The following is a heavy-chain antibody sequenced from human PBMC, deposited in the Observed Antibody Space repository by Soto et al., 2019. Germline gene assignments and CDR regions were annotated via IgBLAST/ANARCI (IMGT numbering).Heavy chain of an antibody. V-gene: IGHV1-3*01. D-gene: IGHD3-10*01. CDR2: INAGNGNT. CDR1: GYTFTSYA. CDR3: ASSYYGSGNPKDYYYGMDV. Sequence: GASVKVSCKASGYTFTSYAMHWVRQAPGQRLEWMGWINAGNGNTKYSQKFQGRVTITRDTSASTAYMELSSLRSEDTAVYYCASSYYGSGNPKDYYYGMDVWGQGTTVTV. J-gene: IGHJ6*02.